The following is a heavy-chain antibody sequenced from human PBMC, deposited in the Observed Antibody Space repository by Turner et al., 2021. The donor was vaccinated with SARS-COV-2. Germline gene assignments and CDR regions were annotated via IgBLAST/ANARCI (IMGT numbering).Heavy chain of an antibody. CDR3: ARHDSRITNIIVVPRNWFDP. V-gene: IGHV4-39*01. CDR1: GASIGSSRNY. J-gene: IGHJ5*02. D-gene: IGHD3-22*01. CDR2: INYSGRT. Sequence: QLQLQESGPGLVKASETLSLTCTVSGASIGSSRNYWGWIRQPPGKGLEWIGSINYSGRTYYKSSLKSRVTISVDTSKNQISLKLSTVTAADTAKYYCARHDSRITNIIVVPRNWFDPWGQGTLVTDSS.